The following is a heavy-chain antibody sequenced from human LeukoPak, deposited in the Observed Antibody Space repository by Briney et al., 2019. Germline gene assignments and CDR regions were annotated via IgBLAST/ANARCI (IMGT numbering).Heavy chain of an antibody. D-gene: IGHD3-22*01. V-gene: IGHV1-24*01. CDR2: FDPEDGET. J-gene: IGHJ4*02. CDR3: ATYYYDSSGYYYFDY. Sequence: ASVKVSCKASGGDFKRYAISWVRQAPGKGLEWMGGFDPEDGETIYAQKFQGRVTMTEDTSTDTAYMELSSLRSEDTAVYYCATYYYDSSGYYYFDYWGQGTLVTVSS. CDR1: GGDFKRYA.